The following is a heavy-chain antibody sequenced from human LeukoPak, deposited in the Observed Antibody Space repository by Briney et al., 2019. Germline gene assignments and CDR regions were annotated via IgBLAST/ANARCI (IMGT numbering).Heavy chain of an antibody. CDR1: GYTFTSYD. CDR3: ARDREGIAAAGTESYNWFDP. Sequence: ASVKVSCKASGYTFTSYDINWVRQATGQGLEWMGWINPNSGGTNYAQKLQGRVTMTRDTSISTAYMELSRLRSDDTAVYYCARDREGIAAAGTESYNWFDPWGQGTLVTVSS. V-gene: IGHV1-2*02. CDR2: INPNSGGT. D-gene: IGHD6-13*01. J-gene: IGHJ5*02.